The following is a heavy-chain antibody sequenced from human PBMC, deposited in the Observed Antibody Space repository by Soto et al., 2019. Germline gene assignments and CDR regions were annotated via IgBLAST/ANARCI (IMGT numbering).Heavy chain of an antibody. D-gene: IGHD6-19*01. CDR2: IYYSGST. V-gene: IGHV4-59*01. Sequence: PSETLSLTCTVSGGSISSYYWSWIRQPPGKGLEWIGYIYYSGSTNYNPSLKSRVTISVDTSKNQFSLKLSSVTAADTAVYYCARSPEGRSSGWFIDYWGQGTLVTVSS. CDR1: GGSISSYY. CDR3: ARSPEGRSSGWFIDY. J-gene: IGHJ4*02.